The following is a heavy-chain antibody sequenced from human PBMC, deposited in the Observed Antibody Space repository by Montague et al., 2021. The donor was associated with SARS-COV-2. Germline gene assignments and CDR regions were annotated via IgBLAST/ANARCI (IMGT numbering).Heavy chain of an antibody. J-gene: IGHJ4*02. V-gene: IGHV4-39*07. CDR2: ISYSGST. CDR3: ARDHYHSSWFKY. Sequence: SETLSLTCTVSDDSSSSSIYYWGWIRQPPGKGLEWIGTISYSGSTYHXPSLHSRAAISVDTSKKRFSLRLTSVTAADTAVYFCARDHYHSSWFKYWGPGTLVTVSS. D-gene: IGHD6-13*01. CDR1: DDSSSSSIYY.